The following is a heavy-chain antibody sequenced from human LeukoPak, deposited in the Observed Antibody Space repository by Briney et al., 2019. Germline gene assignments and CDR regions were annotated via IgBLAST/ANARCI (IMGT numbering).Heavy chain of an antibody. J-gene: IGHJ4*02. CDR3: ARYRGDPILLWFGESPFDY. CDR1: GYTFTSYG. CDR2: ISAYNGNT. V-gene: IGHV1-18*01. Sequence: ASVKVSCKASGYTFTSYGISWVRQAPEQGLEWMGWISAYNGNTNYAQKLQGRVTMTTDTSTSTAYMELRSLRSDDTAVYYCARYRGDPILLWFGESPFDYWGQGTLVTVSS. D-gene: IGHD3-10*01.